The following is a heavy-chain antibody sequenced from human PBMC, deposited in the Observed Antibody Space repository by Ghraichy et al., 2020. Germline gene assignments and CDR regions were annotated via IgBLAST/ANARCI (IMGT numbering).Heavy chain of an antibody. CDR1: GGTFSSYA. Sequence: SVKVSCKASGGTFSSYAISWVRQAPGQGLEWMGGIIPIFGTANYAQKFQGRVTITTDESTSTAYMELSSLRSEDTAVYYCASGSDTAMDTAYYFDYWGQGTLVTVSS. V-gene: IGHV1-69*05. D-gene: IGHD5-18*01. CDR3: ASGSDTAMDTAYYFDY. CDR2: IIPIFGTA. J-gene: IGHJ4*02.